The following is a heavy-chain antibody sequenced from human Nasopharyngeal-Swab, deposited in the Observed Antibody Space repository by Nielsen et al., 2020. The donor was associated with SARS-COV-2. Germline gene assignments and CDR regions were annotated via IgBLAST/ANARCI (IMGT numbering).Heavy chain of an antibody. J-gene: IGHJ4*02. Sequence: GESLKISCAASGFTFSNYAMHWVRQAPGTGLEWAALISYDGSNENYADSVKGRFTISRDNSKNTLYLQMNSLRADDTAVYYCAKDSQMYFYDSRGYGPPDYWGQGTLVTVSS. V-gene: IGHV3-30*04. CDR2: ISYDGSNE. D-gene: IGHD3-22*01. CDR1: GFTFSNYA. CDR3: AKDSQMYFYDSRGYGPPDY.